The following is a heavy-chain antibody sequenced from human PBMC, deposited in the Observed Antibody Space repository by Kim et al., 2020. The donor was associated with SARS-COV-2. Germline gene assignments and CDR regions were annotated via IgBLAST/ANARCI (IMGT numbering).Heavy chain of an antibody. CDR2: IRSKANSYAT. CDR1: GFTFSGSA. J-gene: IGHJ6*02. Sequence: GGSLRLSCAASGFTFSGSAMHWVRQASGKGLEWVGRIRSKANSYATAYAASVKGRFTISRDDSKNMAYLQMNSLKTEDTAVYYCTRGQLERRWLSYVGPTTYYYYGMDVWGQGTTVTVSS. CDR3: TRGQLERRWLSYVGPTTYYYYGMDV. V-gene: IGHV3-73*01. D-gene: IGHD1-1*01.